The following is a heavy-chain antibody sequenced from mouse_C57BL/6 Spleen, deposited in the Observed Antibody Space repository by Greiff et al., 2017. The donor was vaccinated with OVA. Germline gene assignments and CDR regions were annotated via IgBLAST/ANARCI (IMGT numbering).Heavy chain of an antibody. CDR1: GYTFTSYW. D-gene: IGHD1-1*01. V-gene: IGHV1-72*01. J-gene: IGHJ2*01. CDR2: IDPNSGGT. CDR3: AKSLYYGSSYFDY. Sequence: VQLQQPGAELVKPGASVKLSCKASGYTFTSYWMHWVKQRPGRGLEWIGRIDPNSGGTKYNEKFKSKATLTVDKPSSTAYMQLSSLTCEDSAVYYCAKSLYYGSSYFDYWGQGTTLTVAS.